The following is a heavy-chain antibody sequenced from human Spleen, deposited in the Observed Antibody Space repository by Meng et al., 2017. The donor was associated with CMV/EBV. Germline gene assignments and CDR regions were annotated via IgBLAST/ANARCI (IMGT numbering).Heavy chain of an antibody. CDR1: GGSIDSGNW. Sequence: TCTVSGGSIDSGNWWSWVRQSPGKGLDWIAEIFHGANPNYNPSLKSRVTMSTDKSKKQFSLKVTSVTAADTAVYYCARGGVLTVIAYWGRGTLVTVSS. V-gene: IGHV4/OR15-8*02. J-gene: IGHJ4*02. D-gene: IGHD1-20*01. CDR2: IFHGANP. CDR3: ARGGVLTVIAY.